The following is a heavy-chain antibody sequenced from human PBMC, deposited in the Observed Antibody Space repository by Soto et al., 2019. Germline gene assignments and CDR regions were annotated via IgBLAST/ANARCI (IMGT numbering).Heavy chain of an antibody. CDR2: ISGSGGTT. CDR3: AKDRSSTSCYAFDY. CDR1: GFTFSTYA. V-gene: IGHV3-23*01. Sequence: GGSLRLSCVASGFTFSTYAMSWARQAPGKGLEWVSAISGSGGTTHYADSVKGRFTISRDNSKNTLYLQMNSLRVEDTAVYYCAKDRSSTSCYAFDYWGQGSLVTVSS. D-gene: IGHD2-2*01. J-gene: IGHJ4*02.